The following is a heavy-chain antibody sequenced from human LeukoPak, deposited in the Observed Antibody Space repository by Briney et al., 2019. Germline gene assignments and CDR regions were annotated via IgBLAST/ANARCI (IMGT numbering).Heavy chain of an antibody. CDR2: IYYSGST. CDR3: ARGVDGYNYYFDY. D-gene: IGHD5-24*01. J-gene: IGHJ4*02. Sequence: SETLSLTCTVSGGSISSYYWSWIRQPPGKGLEWIGYIYYSGSTNYNPSLKGRVTISVDTSKNQFSLKLSSVTAADTAVYYCARGVDGYNYYFDYWGQGTLVTVSS. CDR1: GGSISSYY. V-gene: IGHV4-59*01.